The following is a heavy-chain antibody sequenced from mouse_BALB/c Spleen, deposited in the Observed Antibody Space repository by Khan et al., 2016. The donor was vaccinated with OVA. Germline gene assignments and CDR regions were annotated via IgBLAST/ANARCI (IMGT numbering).Heavy chain of an antibody. J-gene: IGHJ2*01. Sequence: EVQLQQSGAELLKSGATVKLSCTASGLNIKDTYMHWLKQWPDQGLEWIGRFDPPNGNTKYNPKSQGKATITADTASNTVNMQLSSVTAEDTAVYYCARMARKWGQGTTLTVSA. V-gene: IGHV14-3*02. CDR1: GLNIKDTY. CDR3: ARMARK. CDR2: FDPPNGNT.